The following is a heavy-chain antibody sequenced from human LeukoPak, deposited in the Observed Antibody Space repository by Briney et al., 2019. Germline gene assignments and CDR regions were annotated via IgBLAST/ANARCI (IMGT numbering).Heavy chain of an antibody. V-gene: IGHV3-23*01. Sequence: GGSLRLSCAASGFTFSSYAMSWVRQAPGKGLEWVSGISGSGGSTYYADPVKGRFTISRDNSKNTLYLQMNSLRAEDTAVYYCAKMPVSYSSGWSNFDYWGQGKPGHRLL. D-gene: IGHD6-25*01. J-gene: IGHJ4*02. CDR3: AKMPVSYSSGWSNFDY. CDR1: GFTFSSYA. CDR2: ISGSGGST.